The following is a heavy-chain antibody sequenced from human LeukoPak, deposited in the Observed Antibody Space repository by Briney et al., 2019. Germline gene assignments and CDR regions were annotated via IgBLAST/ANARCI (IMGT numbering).Heavy chain of an antibody. CDR2: IHSGGNT. D-gene: IGHD3-22*01. V-gene: IGHV3-66*01. Sequence: GGSLRLSCAASGFTVSSNYMTWVRQAPGKGLEWVSGIHSGGNTYYADSVKGRFTISRDNSKNTLYLQMNSLRAEDSAVYYCAKVAFYDSSGFDYWSQGTLVTVSS. CDR3: AKVAFYDSSGFDY. J-gene: IGHJ4*02. CDR1: GFTVSSNY.